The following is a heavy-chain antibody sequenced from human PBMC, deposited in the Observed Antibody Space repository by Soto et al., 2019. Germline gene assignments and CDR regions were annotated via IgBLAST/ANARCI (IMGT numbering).Heavy chain of an antibody. Sequence: QITLKESGPPLVKPTQTLTLTCTFSGFSLTSRPVGVGWVRQPPGKALEWLAFIYWDDDKRYSPSLRSTLTVTKXXSXNXXVLTLTNVDPVDTATYYCAHRLNYDGSWNEGVFDYWGQGILVTVSS. D-gene: IGHD3-16*01. J-gene: IGHJ4*02. CDR3: AHRLNYDGSWNEGVFDY. CDR1: GFSLTSRPVG. CDR2: IYWDDDK. V-gene: IGHV2-5*02.